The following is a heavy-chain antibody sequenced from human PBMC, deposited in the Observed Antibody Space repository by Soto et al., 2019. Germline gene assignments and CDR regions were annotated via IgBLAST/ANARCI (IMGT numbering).Heavy chain of an antibody. Sequence: EVQLVESGGGLVQPGGSLRLSCAASGFTFSSYWMHWVRQAPGKELVWVSRINSDGSSTGYADSVKGRFTISRDNAKNSLYLQTNSLGAEDTAVYYCARCHNYYYYYMDAWGKGTTVTVSS. CDR3: ARCHNYYYYYMDA. J-gene: IGHJ6*03. CDR1: GFTFSSYW. V-gene: IGHV3-74*01. CDR2: INSDGSST.